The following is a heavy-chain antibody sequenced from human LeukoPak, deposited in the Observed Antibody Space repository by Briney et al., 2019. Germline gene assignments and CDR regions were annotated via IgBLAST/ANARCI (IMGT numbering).Heavy chain of an antibody. D-gene: IGHD2-2*01. CDR1: GGTFSSYA. CDR3: RIGSIVVVPAALDVXX. J-gene: IGHJ4*02. V-gene: IGHV1-69*13. CDR2: IIPIFGTA. Sequence: SVKVSCKASGGTFSSYAISWVRQAPGQGLEWMGGIIPIFGTANYAQKFQGRVTITADESTSTAYMELSSLRSEDTAVYYCRIGSIVVVPAALDVXXWXXXTXVT.